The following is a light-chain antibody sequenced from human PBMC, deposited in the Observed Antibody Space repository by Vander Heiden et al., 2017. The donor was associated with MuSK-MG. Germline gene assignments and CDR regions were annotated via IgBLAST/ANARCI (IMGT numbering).Light chain of an antibody. CDR3: QQSDSTPYT. CDR2: AAS. CDR1: QSVGSY. Sequence: DIQMTQSPSSLPASVGDRVTITCRASQSVGSYLNWYQLKAGKAPKLLIFAASNLPGGAPSRFSGSGSGTDFTLTIGRLQPDDFATYYCQQSDSTPYTFGQGTKLERK. V-gene: IGKV1-39*01. J-gene: IGKJ2*01.